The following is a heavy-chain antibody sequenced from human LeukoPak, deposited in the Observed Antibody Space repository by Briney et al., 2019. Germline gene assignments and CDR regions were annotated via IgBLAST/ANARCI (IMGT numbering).Heavy chain of an antibody. CDR1: GASFSEYY. J-gene: IGHJ5*02. D-gene: IGHD1-1*01. Sequence: PSQTLSLTCAVYGASFSEYYWSWIRQPPGKGLEWICEIDHSRSTKYNPSLRGRVTISLDTSKNQFSLDLTSVTAAETAVYYCATGSQLGSYNWFDPWGRGTLVTVSS. CDR2: IDHSRST. CDR3: ATGSQLGSYNWFDP. V-gene: IGHV4-34*01.